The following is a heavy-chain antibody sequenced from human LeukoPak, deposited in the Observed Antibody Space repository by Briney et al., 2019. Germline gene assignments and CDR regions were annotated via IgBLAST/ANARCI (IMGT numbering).Heavy chain of an antibody. D-gene: IGHD4-23*01. J-gene: IGHJ4*02. CDR2: INPNSGGT. Sequence: ASVKVSCKASGYTFTCYFIHWVRQAPGQGLEWRGWINPNSGGTNYAQKFQGRVTMTRDPSISTAYMELRRLRSDDTAVYYCARVAREYGGSSRIDYWGQGTLVTVSS. CDR3: ARVAREYGGSSRIDY. V-gene: IGHV1-2*02. CDR1: GYTFTCYF.